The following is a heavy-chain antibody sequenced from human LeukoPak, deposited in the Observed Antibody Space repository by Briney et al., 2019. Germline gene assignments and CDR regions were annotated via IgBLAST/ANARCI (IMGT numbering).Heavy chain of an antibody. V-gene: IGHV1-2*02. CDR1: GYTFTGYY. J-gene: IGHJ4*02. Sequence: SVKVSCKASGYTFTGYYMHWVRQAPGQGLEWMGWINPNSGGTNYAQKFQGRVTMTRDTSISTAYMELSRLRSDDTAVYYCARGPHYYDSSGYYYHDYWGQGTLVTVSS. CDR3: ARGPHYYDSSGYYYHDY. CDR2: INPNSGGT. D-gene: IGHD3-22*01.